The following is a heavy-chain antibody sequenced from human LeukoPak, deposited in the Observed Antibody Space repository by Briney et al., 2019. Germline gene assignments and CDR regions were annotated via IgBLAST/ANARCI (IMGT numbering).Heavy chain of an antibody. D-gene: IGHD5-18*01. J-gene: IGHJ4*02. CDR1: GGSFSGYY. CDR3: AIARGYSYGRRVFDY. CDR2: INHSVST. Sequence: SETLSLTCAVYGGSFSGYYWSWIRQPPGKGLEWIGEINHSVSTNYNPSLKSRVTISVDTSKNQFSLKLSSVTAAGTAVYYCAIARGYSYGRRVFDYWGQGTLVTVSS. V-gene: IGHV4-34*01.